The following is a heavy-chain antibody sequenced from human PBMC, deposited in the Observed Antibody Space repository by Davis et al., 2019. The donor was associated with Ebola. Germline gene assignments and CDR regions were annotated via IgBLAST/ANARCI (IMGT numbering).Heavy chain of an antibody. CDR1: GFTFSSYA. Sequence: GESLKISCAASGFTFSSYAMSWVRQAPGKGLEWVSAISGSGGSTYYADSVKGRFTISRDNSKNTLYLQMNSLRAEDTAVYYCAKDSFRGHYYDSSLGYYYGMDVWGQGTTVTVSS. V-gene: IGHV3-23*01. D-gene: IGHD3-22*01. CDR2: ISGSGGST. CDR3: AKDSFRGHYYDSSLGYYYGMDV. J-gene: IGHJ6*02.